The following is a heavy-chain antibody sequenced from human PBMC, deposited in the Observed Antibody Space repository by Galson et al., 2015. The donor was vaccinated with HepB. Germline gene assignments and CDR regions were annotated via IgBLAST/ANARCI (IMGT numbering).Heavy chain of an antibody. CDR2: MNPNSGNT. V-gene: IGHV1-8*01. CDR3: ARGRVGYCSSTSCYGGGCYYYGMDV. J-gene: IGHJ6*02. D-gene: IGHD2-2*01. Sequence: SVKVSCKASGYTFTSYDINWVRQATGQGLEWMGWMNPNSGNTGYAQKFQGRVTMTRNTSISTAYMELSSLRSEDTAVYYCARGRVGYCSSTSCYGGGCYYYGMDVWGQGTTVTVSS. CDR1: GYTFTSYD.